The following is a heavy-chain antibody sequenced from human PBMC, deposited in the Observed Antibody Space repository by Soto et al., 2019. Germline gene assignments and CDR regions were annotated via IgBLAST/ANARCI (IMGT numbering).Heavy chain of an antibody. D-gene: IGHD3-3*01. CDR2: INQDGDEK. CDR3: AREATYYDFWSGYYPYFDY. CDR1: GFTFTNFW. J-gene: IGHJ4*02. Sequence: GGSLRLSCAASGFTFTNFWMTWVRQAPGKGLEWVANINQDGDEKYYVDSVKGRFTISRDNSKSSLYLQMNSLRAEDTAVYYCAREATYYDFWSGYYPYFDYWGQGTLVTVSS. V-gene: IGHV3-7*04.